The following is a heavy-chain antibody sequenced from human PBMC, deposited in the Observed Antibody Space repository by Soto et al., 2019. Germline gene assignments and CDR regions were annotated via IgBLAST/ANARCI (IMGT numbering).Heavy chain of an antibody. Sequence: SETLSLTCTVSGGSISSYYWSWIRQPPGKGLEWIGYIYFSGSTNYNPSLKSRVTISVDTSKNQFSLKLSSVTAADTAVYYCARAIHDYGDLFDYWGQGTPVTVSS. J-gene: IGHJ4*02. V-gene: IGHV4-59*01. CDR1: GGSISSYY. CDR3: ARAIHDYGDLFDY. CDR2: IYFSGST. D-gene: IGHD4-17*01.